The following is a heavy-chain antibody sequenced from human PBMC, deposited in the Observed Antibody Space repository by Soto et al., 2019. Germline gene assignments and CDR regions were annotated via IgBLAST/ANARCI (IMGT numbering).Heavy chain of an antibody. CDR1: GSSISSYY. V-gene: IGHV4-59*01. Sequence: SETLSLTCTVSGSSISSYYWSWIRQPPGKGLEWIGYIYYSGSTNYNPSLKSRVTISVDTSKNQFSLKLSSVTAADTAVYYCARGLRFSEFDYWGQGTLVTVSS. CDR2: IYYSGST. CDR3: ARGLRFSEFDY. D-gene: IGHD3-3*01. J-gene: IGHJ4*02.